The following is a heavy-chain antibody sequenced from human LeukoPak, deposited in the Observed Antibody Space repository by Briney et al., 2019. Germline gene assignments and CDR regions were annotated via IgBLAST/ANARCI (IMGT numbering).Heavy chain of an antibody. D-gene: IGHD6-19*01. J-gene: IGHJ4*02. CDR1: GFTFSSYG. CDR3: ARDPYSSGRIDY. Sequence: PGRSLRLSCAASGFTFSSYGMHWVRQAPGKGLEWVAVIWYDGSNKYYADSVKGRFTISRDNSKDTLYLQMNSLRAEDTAVYYCARDPYSSGRIDYWGQGTLVTVSS. CDR2: IWYDGSNK. V-gene: IGHV3-33*01.